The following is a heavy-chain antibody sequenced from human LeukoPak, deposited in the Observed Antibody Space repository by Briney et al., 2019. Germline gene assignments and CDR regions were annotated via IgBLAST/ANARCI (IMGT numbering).Heavy chain of an antibody. V-gene: IGHV3-66*01. CDR2: IYSGGST. CDR1: GFTFSSNY. Sequence: GGSLRLSCAASGFTFSSNYMSWVRQAPGKGLEWVSVIYSGGSTYYSDSVKGRFTISRDNSKNTLYLQMNSLRAEDPAVYYCARGGVALWDYYYYGMDVWGQGTTVTVSS. CDR3: ARGGVALWDYYYYGMDV. J-gene: IGHJ6*02. D-gene: IGHD3-3*01.